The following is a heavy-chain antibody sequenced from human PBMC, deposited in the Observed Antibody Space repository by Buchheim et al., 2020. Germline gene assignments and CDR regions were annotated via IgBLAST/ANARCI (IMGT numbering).Heavy chain of an antibody. Sequence: QVQLQESGPGLVKPSETLSLTCTVSGGSISSYYWSWIRQPPGKGLECIGYIYYSGSTNYNPSLKSRVTISVDTSKNQFSLKLSSVTAADTAVYYCARRAVLLSSPFDPWGQGTL. D-gene: IGHD3-10*01. CDR1: GGSISSYY. CDR3: ARRAVLLSSPFDP. V-gene: IGHV4-59*08. J-gene: IGHJ5*02. CDR2: IYYSGST.